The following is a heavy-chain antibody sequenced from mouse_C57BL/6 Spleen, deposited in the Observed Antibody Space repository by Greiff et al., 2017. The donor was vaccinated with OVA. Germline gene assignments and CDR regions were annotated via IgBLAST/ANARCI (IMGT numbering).Heavy chain of an antibody. CDR2: INPSSGYT. CDR1: GYTFTSYW. Sequence: QVHVKQSGAELAKPGASVKLSCKASGYTFTSYWMHWVKQRPGQGLEWIGDINPSSGYTKYNQKFKDKATLTADKSSSTAYMQLSSLTYEDSAVYYCATIYYGNYEDFDYWGQGTTVTVSS. V-gene: IGHV1-7*01. CDR3: ATIYYGNYEDFDY. D-gene: IGHD2-1*01. J-gene: IGHJ2*01.